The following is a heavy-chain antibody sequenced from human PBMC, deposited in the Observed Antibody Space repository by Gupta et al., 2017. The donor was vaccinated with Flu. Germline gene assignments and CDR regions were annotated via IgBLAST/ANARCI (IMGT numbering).Heavy chain of an antibody. J-gene: IGHJ3*02. Sequence: QVQLQESGPGLVKPSETLSLTCTVSGGSISSYYWSWIRPPPGKGLEWIGYIYYSGSTNYNPSLKSRVTISVDTSKNQFSLKLSSVTAADTAVYYCARLRRWLQFGDDAFDIWGQGTMVTVSS. CDR2: IYYSGST. V-gene: IGHV4-59*08. CDR3: ARLRRWLQFGDDAFDI. D-gene: IGHD5-24*01. CDR1: GGSISSYY.